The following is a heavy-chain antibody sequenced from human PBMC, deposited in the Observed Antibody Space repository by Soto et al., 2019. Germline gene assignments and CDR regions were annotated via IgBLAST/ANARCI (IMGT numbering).Heavy chain of an antibody. CDR1: GYTFTSYG. CDR2: ISAYNGNT. CDR3: ARLGATVTPFLCFDS. J-gene: IGHJ5*01. V-gene: IGHV1-18*01. D-gene: IGHD4-17*01. Sequence: ASVKVSCKASGYTFTSYGISWVRQAPGQGLEWMGWISAYNGNTNYAQKLQGRVTMTTDTSTSTAYMELRSLRSDDTAVYYCARLGATVTPFLCFDSWGQGTLVTVSS.